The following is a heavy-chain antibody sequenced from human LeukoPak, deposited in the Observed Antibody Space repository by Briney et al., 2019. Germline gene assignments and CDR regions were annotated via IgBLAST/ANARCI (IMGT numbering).Heavy chain of an antibody. CDR2: IIPIFGTA. V-gene: IGHV1-69*06. J-gene: IGHJ1*01. D-gene: IGHD6-19*01. CDR3: AKERPNSSGWYSGNFQH. Sequence: SVKVSCKASGGTFSSYAISWVRQAPGQGLEWMGGIIPIFGTANYAQKFQGRVTITADKSTSTAYMELSSLRSEDTAVYYCAKERPNSSGWYSGNFQHWGQGTLVTVSS. CDR1: GGTFSSYA.